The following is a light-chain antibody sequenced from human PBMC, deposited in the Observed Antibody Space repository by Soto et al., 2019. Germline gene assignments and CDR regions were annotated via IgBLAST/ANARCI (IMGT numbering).Light chain of an antibody. J-gene: IGKJ5*01. V-gene: IGKV4-1*01. CDR3: QQYYTSPIT. Sequence: LVVTPSPCTLSFSPGGRATLSCRASQSVRSTYLAWYQQKVGQPPKLLIYWASTRESGVPDRFSGSGSGTDFTLTISSLRAEDVAVYYCQQYYTSPITFGQGTRLEIK. CDR1: QSVRSTY. CDR2: WAS.